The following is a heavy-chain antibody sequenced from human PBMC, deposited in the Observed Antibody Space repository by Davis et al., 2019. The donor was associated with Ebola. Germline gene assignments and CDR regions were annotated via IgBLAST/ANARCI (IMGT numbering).Heavy chain of an antibody. CDR3: ARVVVLDYYYGMDV. J-gene: IGHJ6*02. CDR2: MNPNSGNT. CDR1: GYTFSSYD. Sequence: SVKVSCKASGYTFSSYDIIWVRQATGHGLEWMGWMNPNSGNTGYARKLQGRVTMTRNTSISTASMELSSLRSEDTAVYYCARVVVLDYYYGMDVWGQGTTVTVSS. V-gene: IGHV1-8*01. D-gene: IGHD2-15*01.